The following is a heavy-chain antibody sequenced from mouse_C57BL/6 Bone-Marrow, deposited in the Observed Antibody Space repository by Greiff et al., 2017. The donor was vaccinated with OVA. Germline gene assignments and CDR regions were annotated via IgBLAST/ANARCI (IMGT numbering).Heavy chain of an antibody. V-gene: IGHV1-85*01. CDR2: IYPRDGST. Sequence: QVQLQQSGPELVKPGASVKLSCKASGYTFTSYDINWVKQRPGQGLEWIGWIYPRDGSTKYNEKFKGKATLTVDTSSSTAYMELHSLTSEDSAVYFCARGGYGNSPPSMDYWGQGTSVTVSS. D-gene: IGHD2-1*01. CDR1: GYTFTSYD. CDR3: ARGGYGNSPPSMDY. J-gene: IGHJ4*01.